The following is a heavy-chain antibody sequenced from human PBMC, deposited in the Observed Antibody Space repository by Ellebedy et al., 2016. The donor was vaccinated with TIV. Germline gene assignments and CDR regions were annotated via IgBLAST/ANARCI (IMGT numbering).Heavy chain of an antibody. CDR1: GGSISSSSYY. CDR3: ARHRGYSGYGGWFDP. V-gene: IGHV4-39*01. D-gene: IGHD5-12*01. Sequence: SETLSLTCTVSGGSISSSSYYWSWIRQPPGKGLEWIGSIYYSGSTYYNPSLKSRVTISVDTSKNQFSLKLSSVTAADTAVYYCARHRGYSGYGGWFDPWGQGTLVTVSS. CDR2: IYYSGST. J-gene: IGHJ5*02.